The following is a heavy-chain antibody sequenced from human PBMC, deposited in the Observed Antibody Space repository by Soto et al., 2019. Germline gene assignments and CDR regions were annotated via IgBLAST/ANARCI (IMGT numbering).Heavy chain of an antibody. CDR2: ISYDGSNK. Sequence: GGSLRLSCAASGFTFSSYGMHWVRQAPGKGLEWVAVISYDGSNKYYADSVKGRFTISRDNSKNTLYLQMNSLRAEDTAVYYCAKELRPYTATYFDYWGQGTLVTVSS. D-gene: IGHD5-18*01. CDR3: AKELRPYTATYFDY. J-gene: IGHJ4*02. CDR1: GFTFSSYG. V-gene: IGHV3-30*18.